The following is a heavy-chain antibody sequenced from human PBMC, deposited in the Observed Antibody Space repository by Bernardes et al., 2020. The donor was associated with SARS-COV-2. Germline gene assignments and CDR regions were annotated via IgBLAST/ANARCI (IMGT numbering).Heavy chain of an antibody. CDR2: ISRSGAST. J-gene: IGHJ3*01. V-gene: IGHV3-23*01. CDR3: GKQASAKCLFCVSDL. Sequence: GGSLRLSCAASGFTFSSYAMSWVRQAPGKGLEWVAAISRSGASTYYADSVRGRFTISRDNSKNTLYLQMNSLRGEDTAVYYCGKQASAKCLFCVSDLRGQGTMVTVS. CDR1: GFTFSSYA. D-gene: IGHD3-22*01.